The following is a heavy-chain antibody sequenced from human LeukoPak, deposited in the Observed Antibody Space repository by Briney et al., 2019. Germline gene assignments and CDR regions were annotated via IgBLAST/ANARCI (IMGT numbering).Heavy chain of an antibody. CDR3: ARDHDIVVVVAATRSNWFDP. CDR1: GYTFTSYY. Sequence: ASVKVSCKASGYTFTSYYMHWVRQAPGLGLEWMGIINPSGGSTSYAQKFQGRVTMTRDTSTSTVYMELSSLRSEDTAVYYCARDHDIVVVVAATRSNWFDPWGQGTLVTVSS. CDR2: INPSGGST. J-gene: IGHJ5*02. D-gene: IGHD2-15*01. V-gene: IGHV1-46*01.